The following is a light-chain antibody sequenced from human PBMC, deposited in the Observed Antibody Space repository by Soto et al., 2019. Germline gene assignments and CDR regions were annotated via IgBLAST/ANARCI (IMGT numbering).Light chain of an antibody. CDR2: DES. J-gene: IGKJ3*01. CDR3: QQYDNLRE. Sequence: DIQMTQSPSSLSASVGDRVTITCQASQYISNYLNWYQQKPGKAPKLLIYDESNLEIGVPSRFSGSGSGTDFTFTISSLQPEDIATYYCQQYDNLREFGPGTKVNIK. V-gene: IGKV1-33*01. CDR1: QYISNY.